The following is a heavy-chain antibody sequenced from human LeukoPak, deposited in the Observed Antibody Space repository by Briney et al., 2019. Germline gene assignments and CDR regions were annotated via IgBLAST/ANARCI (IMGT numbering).Heavy chain of an antibody. D-gene: IGHD5-18*01. J-gene: IGHJ6*03. CDR2: IRYDGSNK. Sequence: GGSLRLSCAASGFTFSNYAMRWVRQAPGKGLEWVAFIRYDGSNKYYADSVKGRFTISRDNSKNTLYLQMNSLRAEDTAVYYCARVDTAMASYYYYMDVWGKGTTVTVSS. CDR3: ARVDTAMASYYYYMDV. CDR1: GFTFSNYA. V-gene: IGHV3-30*02.